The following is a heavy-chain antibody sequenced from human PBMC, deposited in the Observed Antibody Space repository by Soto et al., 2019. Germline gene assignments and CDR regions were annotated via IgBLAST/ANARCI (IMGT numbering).Heavy chain of an antibody. D-gene: IGHD1-26*01. CDR3: AREQVGADGDY. J-gene: IGHJ4*01. V-gene: IGHV1-18*01. CDR1: GYTFTSYG. CDR2: ISAYNGNR. Sequence: DSLKFSCKTSGYTFTSYGLSWVRQAPGQGLEWMGWISAYNGNRNYAQKVKGRVTMTTDTSTNTAYMERRSLRSDGTSVDPGAREQVGADGDYWG.